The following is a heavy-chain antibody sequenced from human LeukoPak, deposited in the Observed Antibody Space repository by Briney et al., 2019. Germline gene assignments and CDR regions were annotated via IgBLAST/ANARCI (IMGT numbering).Heavy chain of an antibody. CDR2: MNPNRGTT. D-gene: IGHD3-16*02. V-gene: IGHV1-8*01. CDR3: ARLGYYDYIWGSYRYTELDY. Sequence: ASVKVSCKASRYTFTSYDINWVRQATGQGLEWMGWMNPNRGTTGYAQKFQGRVTMTRNTSISTAYMELSSLRSEDTAVYYCARLGYYDYIWGSYRYTELDYWGQGTLVTVSS. CDR1: RYTFTSYD. J-gene: IGHJ4*02.